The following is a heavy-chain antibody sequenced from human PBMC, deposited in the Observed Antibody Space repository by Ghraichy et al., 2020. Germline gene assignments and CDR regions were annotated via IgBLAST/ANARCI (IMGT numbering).Heavy chain of an antibody. V-gene: IGHV3-48*02. CDR3: VRNNFYYYDF. CDR2: ISGSGNTR. J-gene: IGHJ4*02. CDR1: GFTFNTYG. Sequence: GESLNISCAASGFTFNTYGMDWVRQAPGKGLEWVAYISGSGNTRHYADSVRGRFTISRDSATNSLYLQMDSLRNEDTALYYCVRNNFYYYDFWGQGDLVSVSS. D-gene: IGHD3-3*01.